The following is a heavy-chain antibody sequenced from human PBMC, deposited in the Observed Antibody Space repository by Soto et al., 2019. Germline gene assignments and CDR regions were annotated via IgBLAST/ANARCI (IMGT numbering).Heavy chain of an antibody. Sequence: ASVKVSWKTSGYTFSNYDITWVRQAPGQPLECLGWISLYSDGTNYAQKFQGRVSMTTDTSTTTAYMELWRLRSDGTAVYYCARVVPGTEAWFGPWGQGTLITVSS. D-gene: IGHD2-2*01. J-gene: IGHJ5*02. CDR2: ISLYSDGT. V-gene: IGHV1-18*01. CDR3: ARVVPGTEAWFGP. CDR1: GYTFSNYD.